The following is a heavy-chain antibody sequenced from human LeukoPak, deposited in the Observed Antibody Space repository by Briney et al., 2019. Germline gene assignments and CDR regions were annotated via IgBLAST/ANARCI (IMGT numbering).Heavy chain of an antibody. CDR2: IYQSGST. Sequence: SETLSLTCAVSGYSISSGYYWGWIRQPPGKGLDGIGSIYQSGSTYYNPSLKSRVTISVDTSKNQFSLKLSSVTAADTAVYYCARGSHYYYGMDVWGKGTTVTVSS. V-gene: IGHV4-38-2*01. CDR3: ARGSHYYYGMDV. CDR1: GYSISSGYY. J-gene: IGHJ6*04.